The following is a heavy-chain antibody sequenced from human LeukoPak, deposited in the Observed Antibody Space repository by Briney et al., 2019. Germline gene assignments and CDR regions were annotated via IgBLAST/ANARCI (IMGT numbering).Heavy chain of an antibody. D-gene: IGHD1-7*01. CDR2: ISAYDGNT. CDR1: GYTFTSYG. J-gene: IGHJ5*02. CDR3: ARVYSVYGGNYDPLNWFDP. V-gene: IGHV1-18*01. Sequence: GASVKVSCKASGYTFTSYGISWVRQAPGQGLEWMGWISAYDGNTNYAQKLQGRVTMTTDTSTSTAYMELRSLRSDDTAVYYCARVYSVYGGNYDPLNWFDPWGQGTLVTVSS.